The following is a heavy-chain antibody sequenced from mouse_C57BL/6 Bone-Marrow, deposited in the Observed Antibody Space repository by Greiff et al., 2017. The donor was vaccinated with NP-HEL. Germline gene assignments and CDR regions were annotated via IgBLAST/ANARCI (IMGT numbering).Heavy chain of an antibody. CDR1: GYAFSSSW. CDR3: ASYDCYAMDY. J-gene: IGHJ4*01. CDR2: IYPGDGDP. D-gene: IGHD6-5*01. V-gene: IGHV1-82*01. Sequence: QVQLQQSGPELVKPGASVKISCKASGYAFSSSWMNWVKQRPGKGLAWIGRIYPGDGDPNYNGKFKGKATLTAYTSSSTAYMQLSSLTSDDSAVYFCASYDCYAMDYWGQGTSVTVSS.